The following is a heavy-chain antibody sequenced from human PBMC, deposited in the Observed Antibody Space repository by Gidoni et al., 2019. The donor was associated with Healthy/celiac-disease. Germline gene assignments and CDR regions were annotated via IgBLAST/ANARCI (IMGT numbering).Heavy chain of an antibody. CDR2: SYYSGST. CDR1: GGPISSYY. Sequence: QVQLQESGSGLVKPSETLSPTCTVSGGPISSYYWSWIRQPPGKGLAWIGYSYYSGSTNYNPPLKSRVTISVDTSKNQFSLKLSSVTAADTAVYYCARILGYSYGPDAFDIWGQGTMVTVSS. CDR3: ARILGYSYGPDAFDI. J-gene: IGHJ3*02. V-gene: IGHV4-59*08. D-gene: IGHD5-18*01.